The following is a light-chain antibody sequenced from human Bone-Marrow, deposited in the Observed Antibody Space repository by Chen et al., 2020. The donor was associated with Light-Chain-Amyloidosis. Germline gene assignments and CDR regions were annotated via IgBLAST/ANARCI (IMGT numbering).Light chain of an antibody. V-gene: IGLV2-18*02. CDR1: SSDVGSYNR. J-gene: IGLJ3*02. Sequence: QSALTQPPSVSGSPGQSVTISCTGTSSDVGSYNRVSWYQQPPGTAPKLMIYEVSNRPSGVPDRCSGSKSGNTASLTISGLQAEDEADYYCSSHTSSSTWVFGGGTKLTVL. CDR3: SSHTSSSTWV. CDR2: EVS.